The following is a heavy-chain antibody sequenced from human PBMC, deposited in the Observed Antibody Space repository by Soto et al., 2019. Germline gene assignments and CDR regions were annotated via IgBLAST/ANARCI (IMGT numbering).Heavy chain of an antibody. D-gene: IGHD1-7*01. CDR1: GLTFSRRG. V-gene: IGHV3-33*01. Sequence: WGSLKLSCATSGLTFSRRGMHWVRQAPGKGLEWVAVIWYDGSNKYYADSVKGRFTISRGNSKNTLYLHMNSLRAEDTAVYYCARDVSAGSTDLGDYWGQGTLVTVSS. CDR3: ARDVSAGSTDLGDY. CDR2: IWYDGSNK. J-gene: IGHJ4*02.